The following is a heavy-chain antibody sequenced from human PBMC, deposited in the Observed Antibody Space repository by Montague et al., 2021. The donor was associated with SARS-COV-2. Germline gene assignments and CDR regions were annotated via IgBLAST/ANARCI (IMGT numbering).Heavy chain of an antibody. Sequence: SETLSLTCGVYGGSFGDDHWSWIRQPPGKGLEWIGDIKQSGRTNXKPSLKSRVTISVDTSKSQFSLRVRSVTAADTAVYYCARSVQFAYGLDVWGQGTTVTISS. V-gene: IGHV4-34*01. CDR2: IKQSGRT. CDR1: GGSFGDDH. D-gene: IGHD3-16*01. CDR3: ARSVQFAYGLDV. J-gene: IGHJ6*02.